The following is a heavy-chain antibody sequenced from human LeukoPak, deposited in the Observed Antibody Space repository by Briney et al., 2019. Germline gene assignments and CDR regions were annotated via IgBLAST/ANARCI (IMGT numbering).Heavy chain of an antibody. V-gene: IGHV4-61*02. J-gene: IGHJ4*02. D-gene: IGHD3-16*01. Sequence: KPSQTLSLTCTVSGGSISSGSYYWSWIRQPAGTGLEWIVRIYTSGSTNYNPSLKSRITISVDTSKNQFSLKLSSVTAADTAVYYCARDRDWGYLDYWGQGTLVTVSS. CDR1: GGSISSGSYY. CDR3: ARDRDWGYLDY. CDR2: IYTSGST.